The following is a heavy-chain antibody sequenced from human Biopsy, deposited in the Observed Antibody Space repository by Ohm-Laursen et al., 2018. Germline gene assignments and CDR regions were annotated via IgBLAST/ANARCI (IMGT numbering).Heavy chain of an antibody. Sequence: SLRLSCAASGFNLSAFALHWVRQASGRGLEWVGRIKKKSNNDATAYAESMKGRFSIFRDDSKITSFLQMNSLKIEDTAVYFCTRSAGYGYDYWGQGILVTVSS. D-gene: IGHD5-12*01. V-gene: IGHV3-73*01. CDR2: IKKKSNNDAT. CDR1: GFNLSAFA. J-gene: IGHJ4*02. CDR3: TRSAGYGYDY.